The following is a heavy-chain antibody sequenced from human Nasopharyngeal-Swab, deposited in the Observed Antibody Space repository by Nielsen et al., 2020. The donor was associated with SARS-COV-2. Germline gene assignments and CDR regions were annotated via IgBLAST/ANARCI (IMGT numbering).Heavy chain of an antibody. Sequence: GESLKISCAASGFTFSSYWMHWVRQAPGKGLAWVSRINSDGSSTSYADSVKGRFTISRDNAKNSLYLQMSSLRAEDTAVYYCAREGVGAYYYYYHVDVWGQGTMVTVSS. V-gene: IGHV3-74*01. CDR3: AREGVGAYYYYYHVDV. D-gene: IGHD1-26*01. J-gene: IGHJ6*02. CDR1: GFTFSSYW. CDR2: INSDGSST.